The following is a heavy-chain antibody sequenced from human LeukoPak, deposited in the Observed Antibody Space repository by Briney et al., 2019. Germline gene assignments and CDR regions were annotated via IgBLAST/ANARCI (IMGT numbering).Heavy chain of an antibody. V-gene: IGHV4-34*01. D-gene: IGHD1-26*01. J-gene: IGHJ4*02. CDR3: ARLASGRDGALTPFDY. CDR1: GGSFSGYY. Sequence: SETLSLTCAVSGGSFSGYYWSWIRQPPGKGLEWIEEINHSGSTNYNPSLKSRVTISVDTSKNKFSLKLSSVTAAYTSVYYSARLASGRDGALTPFDYWGQGTLVTVSS. CDR2: INHSGST.